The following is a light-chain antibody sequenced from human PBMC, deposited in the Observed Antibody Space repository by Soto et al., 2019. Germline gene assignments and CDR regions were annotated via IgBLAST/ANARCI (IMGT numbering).Light chain of an antibody. J-gene: IGLJ2*01. CDR2: EVN. CDR1: SSDIGRFNY. V-gene: IGLV2-8*01. Sequence: QSVLTQPPSASGSPGQSVTISCTGTSSDIGRFNYVSWYQQHPDKAPKLLISEVNNRPSGIPDRFSGSKSGNTASLTVSGLRTEDEATYYCSSSAGSDFLVFGGGTQLTVL. CDR3: SSSAGSDFLV.